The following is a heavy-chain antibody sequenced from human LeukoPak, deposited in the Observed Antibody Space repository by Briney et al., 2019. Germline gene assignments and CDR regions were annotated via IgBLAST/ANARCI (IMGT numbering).Heavy chain of an antibody. CDR1: GFTFSSYE. CDR2: ISSSGSTI. Sequence: GGSLRLSCAASGFTFSSYEMNWVRQAPGKGLEWVSYISSSGSTIYYADSVKGRFTISRDNAKNSLYLQMNSLRVEDTAIYYCARVMYYDSSGLHWGQGTLVTVSS. D-gene: IGHD3-22*01. V-gene: IGHV3-48*03. J-gene: IGHJ4*02. CDR3: ARVMYYDSSGLH.